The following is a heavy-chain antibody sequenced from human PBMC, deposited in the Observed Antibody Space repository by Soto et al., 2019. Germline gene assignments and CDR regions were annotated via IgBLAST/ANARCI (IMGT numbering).Heavy chain of an antibody. J-gene: IGHJ5*02. Sequence: PSETLSLTCTVSGGSISSYYWSWIRQPPGKGLEWIGYIYYSGSTNYNPSLKSRVTISVDTSKNQFSLKLSSVTAADTAVYYCARVGGWVGYCSGGSCSWFDPWGQGTLVTVSS. CDR3: ARVGGWVGYCSGGSCSWFDP. V-gene: IGHV4-59*01. D-gene: IGHD2-15*01. CDR2: IYYSGST. CDR1: GGSISSYY.